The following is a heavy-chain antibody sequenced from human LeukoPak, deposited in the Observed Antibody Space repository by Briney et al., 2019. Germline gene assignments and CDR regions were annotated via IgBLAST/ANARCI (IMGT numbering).Heavy chain of an antibody. V-gene: IGHV3-11*01. Sequence: GGSLRLSCAASGFPFSDYYMSWIRQAPGRGLEWVAYISGDSHIYYADSAEGRFTVSRDNARNSLFLQMTSLTVEDTAVYYCARGFDCSRASCACMDLWGRGTTVTVSS. CDR1: GFPFSDYY. CDR3: ARGFDCSRASCACMDL. D-gene: IGHD2-21*01. CDR2: ISGDSHI. J-gene: IGHJ6*02.